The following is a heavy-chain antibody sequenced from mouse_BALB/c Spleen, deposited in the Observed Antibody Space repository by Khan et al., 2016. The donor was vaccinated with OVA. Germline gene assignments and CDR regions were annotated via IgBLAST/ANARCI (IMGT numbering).Heavy chain of an antibody. CDR2: INPSNGGT. CDR1: GYTFTSYY. Sequence: QVRLQQSGAELVKPGASVKLSCKASGYTFTSYYMYWVKQRPGQGLEWIGEINPSNGGTNFNEKFKSKATLTVDKSSSTAYMKLSSLTSEASAVYYCTRSGYRSQFAYWGQGTLVTVSA. D-gene: IGHD2-14*01. J-gene: IGHJ3*01. V-gene: IGHV1S81*02. CDR3: TRSGYRSQFAY.